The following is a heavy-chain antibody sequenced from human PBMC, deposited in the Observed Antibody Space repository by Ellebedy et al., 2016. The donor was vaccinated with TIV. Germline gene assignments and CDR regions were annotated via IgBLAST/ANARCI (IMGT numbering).Heavy chain of an antibody. CDR2: ISYDGSNK. J-gene: IGHJ4*02. D-gene: IGHD5-12*01. CDR1: GFTFSNAW. CDR3: ARGWLRSYFDS. V-gene: IGHV3-30-3*01. Sequence: GGSLRLSCAASGFTFSNAWMNWVRQAPGKGLEWVAVISYDGSNKYYADSVKGRFTISRDNSKNTLYLQMNSLRAEDTAVYYCARGWLRSYFDSWGQGTLVTVSS.